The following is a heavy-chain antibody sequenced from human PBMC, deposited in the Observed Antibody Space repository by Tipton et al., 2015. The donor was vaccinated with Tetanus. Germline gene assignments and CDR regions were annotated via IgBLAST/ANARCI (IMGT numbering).Heavy chain of an antibody. CDR3: CRSTPIVGPLDH. CDR1: GFSMRNYA. D-gene: IGHD1-26*01. J-gene: IGHJ4*02. Sequence: AVSGFSMRNYAMSWVRQAPGKGLEWVSGTTSSGASTYYADFVKGRFTISRDNSKDTLFLQMNSLTAEDTAVYYCCRSTPIVGPLDHWGQGTPVTVSS. CDR2: TTSSGAST. V-gene: IGHV3-23*01.